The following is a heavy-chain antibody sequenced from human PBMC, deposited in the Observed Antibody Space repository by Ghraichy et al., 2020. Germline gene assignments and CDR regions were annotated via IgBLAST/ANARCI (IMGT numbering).Heavy chain of an antibody. CDR2: LDPEDGEP. CDR3: ATVFYNSGSYYTSLSVYRLDAFDI. J-gene: IGHJ3*02. Sequence: ASVKVSCKVSGYTLSELSMHWVRQAPGKGLEWMGGLDPEDGEPIYAQKFQGRVTMTEDTSTDTAYMDLSSLRSEDTAVYYCATVFYNSGSYYTSLSVYRLDAFDIWGQGTMVTVSS. V-gene: IGHV1-24*01. CDR1: GYTLSELS. D-gene: IGHD3-10*01.